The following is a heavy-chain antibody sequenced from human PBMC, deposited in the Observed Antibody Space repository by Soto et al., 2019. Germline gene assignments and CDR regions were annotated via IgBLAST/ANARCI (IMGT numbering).Heavy chain of an antibody. J-gene: IGHJ3*02. CDR2: ISRSSSYA. D-gene: IGHD5-12*01. CDR1: GITFSSYS. CDR3: ARDAVYDDAFEI. Sequence: RGSLRLSCPASGITFSSYSMNWVRQAPGKGLEWVSCISRSSSYAYYAASVKGRFTTSRHNAKASLYLKMNSLRAKDTVVSYCARDAVYDDAFEICAQGTMVTV. V-gene: IGHV3-21*01.